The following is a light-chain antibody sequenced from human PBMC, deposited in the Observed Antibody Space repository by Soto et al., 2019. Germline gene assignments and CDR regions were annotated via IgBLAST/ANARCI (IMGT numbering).Light chain of an antibody. CDR1: QSVSSN. CDR3: QQYGSSPTT. Sequence: EIVMTQSPATLSVSPGERATLSCRASQSVSSNLAWYQQKPGQAPRLLIYGASTRDTGIPARFSGSGSGTEFTLSISSLQSEDFAVYCCQQYGSSPTTFGQGTKLEIK. V-gene: IGKV3-15*01. CDR2: GAS. J-gene: IGKJ1*01.